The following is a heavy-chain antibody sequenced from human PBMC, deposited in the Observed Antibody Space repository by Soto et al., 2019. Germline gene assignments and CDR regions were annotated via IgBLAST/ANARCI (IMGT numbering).Heavy chain of an antibody. CDR2: ISHDENNR. Sequence: GGSLRLSCAASRFTFSNYGMHWVRQAPGKGLEWVAVISHDENNRYYADSVKGRFTISRDNSKNTLYLQMSSLRAEDTAVYYCARDDFWSGYNWFDPWGQGTLVTVSS. CDR1: RFTFSNYG. V-gene: IGHV3-30*03. J-gene: IGHJ5*02. CDR3: ARDDFWSGYNWFDP. D-gene: IGHD3-3*01.